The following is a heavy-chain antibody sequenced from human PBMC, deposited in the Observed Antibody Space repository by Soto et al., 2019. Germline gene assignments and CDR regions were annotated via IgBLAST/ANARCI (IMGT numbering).Heavy chain of an antibody. CDR3: AKAVDV. Sequence: GGSLRLSCAASGFTFSSYGMTWVRQAPGKGLEWVSFSSATGAGTYYADSVKGRFTISRDNSKNTLYLQMNSLRAEDTAVYYCAKAVDVWGQGTTVTVSS. CDR1: GFTFSSYG. V-gene: IGHV3-23*01. J-gene: IGHJ6*02. CDR2: SSATGAGT.